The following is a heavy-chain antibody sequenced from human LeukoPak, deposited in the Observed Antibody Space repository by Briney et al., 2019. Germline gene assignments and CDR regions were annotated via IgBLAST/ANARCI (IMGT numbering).Heavy chain of an antibody. V-gene: IGHV1-2*02. Sequence: ASVKVSCKASGYTFTIYGITWVRQAPGQGLEWMGWINPNSGDTNYARKFQGRVTMTSDTSISTAFLELSRLRSDDTAVYYCARVYCSSTSCPYGGWFDPWGQGTLVTVSS. J-gene: IGHJ5*02. CDR2: INPNSGDT. CDR1: GYTFTIYG. D-gene: IGHD2-2*01. CDR3: ARVYCSSTSCPYGGWFDP.